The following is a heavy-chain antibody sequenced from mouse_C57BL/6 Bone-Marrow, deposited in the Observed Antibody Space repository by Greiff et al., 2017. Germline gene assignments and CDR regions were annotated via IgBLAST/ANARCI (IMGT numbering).Heavy chain of an antibody. Sequence: VKLMESGAELAKPGASVKLSCTASGYTFTSYWMHWVKQRPGQGLEWIGYINPSSGYTKYNQKFKDKATLTADKYSSTAYMQLSSLTYEDSAVYYRAKEGYDGYDPYWGQGTTLTVSS. V-gene: IGHV1-7*01. D-gene: IGHD2-3*01. CDR3: AKEGYDGYDPY. CDR1: GYTFTSYW. CDR2: INPSSGYT. J-gene: IGHJ2*01.